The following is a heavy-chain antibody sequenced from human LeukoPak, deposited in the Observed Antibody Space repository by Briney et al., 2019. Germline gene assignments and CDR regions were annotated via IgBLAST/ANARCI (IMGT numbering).Heavy chain of an antibody. Sequence: PWETLSLTCTVSGGSISSYYWSWIRQPPGKGLEWIGYIYYSGSTNYNPSLKSRVTISVDTPKNQFSLQLSSVTAADTAVYYCARASWSSSSWYYYYYMDVWGKGTTVTVSS. V-gene: IGHV4-59*01. CDR1: GGSISSYY. CDR3: ARASWSSSSWYYYYYMDV. CDR2: IYYSGST. J-gene: IGHJ6*03. D-gene: IGHD6-6*01.